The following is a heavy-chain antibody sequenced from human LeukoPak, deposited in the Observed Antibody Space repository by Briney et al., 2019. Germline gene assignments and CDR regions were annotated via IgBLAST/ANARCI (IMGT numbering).Heavy chain of an antibody. CDR2: ISSFSSYI. CDR1: GFTFSSYS. Sequence: KPGGSLRLSCAASGFTFSSYSINWVRQAPGKGLEWVSSISSFSSYIYYADSVKGRFTISRDNPKNSLYLQMNSLRAEDTAVYYCARERTKGGSDAFDIWGQGTMVTVSS. D-gene: IGHD1-1*01. J-gene: IGHJ3*02. CDR3: ARERTKGGSDAFDI. V-gene: IGHV3-21*01.